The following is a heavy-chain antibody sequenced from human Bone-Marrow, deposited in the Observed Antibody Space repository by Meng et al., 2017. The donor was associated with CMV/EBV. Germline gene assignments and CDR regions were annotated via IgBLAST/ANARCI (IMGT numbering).Heavy chain of an antibody. Sequence: ESLKISCTVSGDSISNYYWNWIRQPLGKGLEWIGYIYYSGSTDYNPSLKSRVTISVDTSNNQFSLKLSSVTAADTAVYYCARATYGSGSYYNPKYYFDFWGQGTLVTVSS. J-gene: IGHJ4*02. CDR1: GDSISNYY. CDR3: ARATYGSGSYYNPKYYFDF. CDR2: IYYSGST. V-gene: IGHV4-59*01. D-gene: IGHD3-10*01.